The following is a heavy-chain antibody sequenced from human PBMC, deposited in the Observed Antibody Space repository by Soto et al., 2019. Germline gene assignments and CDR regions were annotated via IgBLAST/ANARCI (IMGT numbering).Heavy chain of an antibody. CDR3: AKDGGPVYCNSPGCSAKHFDY. Sequence: PGGSLRLSCAASGFIFSSYTMNWVRQAPGKGLEWVSSISASSTYIYYADSLKGRVTISRGNAYNSLYLQMNSLRVEDTAVYYCAKDGGPVYCNSPGCSAKHFDYWGQGTLVTVSS. J-gene: IGHJ4*02. CDR2: ISASSTYI. CDR1: GFIFSSYT. D-gene: IGHD2-2*01. V-gene: IGHV3-21*01.